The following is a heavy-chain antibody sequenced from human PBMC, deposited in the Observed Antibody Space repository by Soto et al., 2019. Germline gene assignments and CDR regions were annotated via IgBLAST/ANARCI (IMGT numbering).Heavy chain of an antibody. CDR1: GFTLSRYW. D-gene: IGHD1-26*01. J-gene: IGHJ4*02. V-gene: IGHV3-74*01. CDR2: INSDGSTT. CDR3: ARTWDTPDH. Sequence: GSLRLSCAASGFTLSRYWRYWVRQAPGKGLVWVSQINSDGSTTTYADSVKGRFTISRDNAKNTLYLQMSSLRAEDTAVYYCARTWDTPDHWGQGTLVTVSS.